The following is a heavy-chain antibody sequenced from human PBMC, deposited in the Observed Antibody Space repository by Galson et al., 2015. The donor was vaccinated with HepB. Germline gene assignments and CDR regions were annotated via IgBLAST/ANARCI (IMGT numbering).Heavy chain of an antibody. D-gene: IGHD4-11*01. CDR1: GFTFNNYA. V-gene: IGHV3-30*04. CDR3: ARGIPRTTDYISKHYYYGMDV. J-gene: IGHJ6*02. CDR2: ISNDATNQ. Sequence: SLRLSCAASGFTFNNYAMHWVRQAPGRGLEWVAVISNDATNQFYGDSVQGRFTISRDNSRSTLYLQMNSLKNGDTAVYYCARGIPRTTDYISKHYYYGMDVWGQGTTVTVSS.